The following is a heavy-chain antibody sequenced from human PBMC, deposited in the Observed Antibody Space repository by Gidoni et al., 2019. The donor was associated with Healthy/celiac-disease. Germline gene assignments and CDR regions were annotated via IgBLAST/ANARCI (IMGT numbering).Heavy chain of an antibody. CDR1: GFTFRSYA. CDR3: ARELILRFLEWLHPFDY. Sequence: QVQLVESGGGVVQPGRSLRLSCAASGFTFRSYAMHWVRQAPGKGLEWVAVISYDGSNKYYADSVKGRFTISRDNSKNTLYLQMNSLRAEDTAVYYCARELILRFLEWLHPFDYWGQGTLVTVSS. CDR2: ISYDGSNK. J-gene: IGHJ4*02. V-gene: IGHV3-30*04. D-gene: IGHD3-3*01.